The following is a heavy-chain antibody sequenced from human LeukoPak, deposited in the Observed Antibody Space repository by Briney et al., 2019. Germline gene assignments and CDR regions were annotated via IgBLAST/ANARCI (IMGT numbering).Heavy chain of an antibody. J-gene: IGHJ4*02. CDR1: GFTFSSYA. V-gene: IGHV3-30-3*01. CDR2: ISYDGSNK. D-gene: IGHD2-2*01. CDR3: AKGDGGLGSAAMMGIDY. Sequence: GGSLRLSCAASGFTFSSYAMHWVRQAPGKGLEWVAVISYDGSNKYYADSVEGRFTISRDNSKNTLYLQMNSLRAEDTAVYYCAKGDGGLGSAAMMGIDYWGQGTLVTVSS.